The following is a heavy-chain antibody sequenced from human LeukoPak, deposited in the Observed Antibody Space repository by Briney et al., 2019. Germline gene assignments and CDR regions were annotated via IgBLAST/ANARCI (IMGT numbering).Heavy chain of an antibody. CDR2: ISSFSGTI. D-gene: IGHD3-16*01. CDR3: ARDQGGVGY. J-gene: IGHJ4*02. V-gene: IGHV3-48*01. CDR1: GITFSSYS. Sequence: GSLRLSCVASGITFSSYSMNWVRQAPGKGLEWVSYISSFSGTINYADSVKGRFTISRDNAKNSLYLQMNSLRAEDTAVYYCARDQGGVGYWGQGTLVTVSS.